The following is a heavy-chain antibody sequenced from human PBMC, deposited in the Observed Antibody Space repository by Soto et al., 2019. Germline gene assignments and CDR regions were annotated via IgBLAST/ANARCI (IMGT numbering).Heavy chain of an antibody. CDR2: VTPNGAST. V-gene: IGHV1-46*01. J-gene: IGHJ4*02. Sequence: QIQVVQSGAEVKEPGASVKVSCMASGYSSSNYYTHWVRQAPGQGLEWMGIVTPNGASTNYAQRFQGRVTLTRDTSTNTDYMELSRLTSDDTAVYFCASVTTIWSNWGQGTLVTVSS. CDR1: GYSSSNYY. D-gene: IGHD2-21*02. CDR3: ASVTTIWSN.